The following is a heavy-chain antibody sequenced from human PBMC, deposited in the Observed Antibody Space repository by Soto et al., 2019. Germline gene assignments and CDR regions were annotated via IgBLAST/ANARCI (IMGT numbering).Heavy chain of an antibody. CDR3: ARDKSGSYSLGEDAFDI. D-gene: IGHD1-26*01. V-gene: IGHV3-21*01. CDR1: GFTFSSYS. J-gene: IGHJ3*02. CDR2: ISSSSSYI. Sequence: EVQLVESGGGLVKPGGSLRLSCAASGFTFSSYSMNWVRQAPGKGLEWVSSISSSSSYIYYADSVKGRFTISRDNAKNSLYLQMNSLRAEDTAVYYCARDKSGSYSLGEDAFDIWGQGTMVTVSS.